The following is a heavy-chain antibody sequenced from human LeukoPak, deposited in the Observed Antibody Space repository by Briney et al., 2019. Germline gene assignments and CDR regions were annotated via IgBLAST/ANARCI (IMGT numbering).Heavy chain of an antibody. D-gene: IGHD5-12*01. CDR3: AIRTPVDIVATLGERVKKGLDY. V-gene: IGHV1-8*01. CDR2: MNPNSGNT. J-gene: IGHJ4*02. Sequence: ASVKVSCKASGYTFTSYDINWLRQATGQGLEWMGWMNPNSGNTGYAQKFQGRVTMTRNTPMSTAYMELSSLRSEDTAVYYCAIRTPVDIVATLGERVKKGLDYWGQGTLVTVSS. CDR1: GYTFTSYD.